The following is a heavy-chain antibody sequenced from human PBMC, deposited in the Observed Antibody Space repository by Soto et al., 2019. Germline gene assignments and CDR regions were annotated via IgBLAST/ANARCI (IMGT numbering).Heavy chain of an antibody. CDR2: IWYDGSNK. CDR3: ASEYAHSGSGAYYYYGMDV. CDR1: GFTFSTYG. J-gene: IGHJ6*02. D-gene: IGHD5-12*01. V-gene: IGHV3-33*01. Sequence: QVQLVESGGGVVQPGRSLRHSCAATGFTFSTYGMNWVRQAPGKGLEWVAVIWYDGSNKYYGDSVKGRFTISRDNSKNTLFLQMNSLRDEDTAVYYCASEYAHSGSGAYYYYGMDVWGQGTMVTVSS.